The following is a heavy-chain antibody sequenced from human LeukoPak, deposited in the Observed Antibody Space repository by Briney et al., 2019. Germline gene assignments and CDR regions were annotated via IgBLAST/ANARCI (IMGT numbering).Heavy chain of an antibody. V-gene: IGHV4-59*11. CDR3: ARGDYYDSSGYYLNWFDP. CDR2: IYYSEST. Sequence: SETLSLTCGVSGGSFSRHYWTWIRQPPGNGLEWIGYIYYSESTNYNPSLKSRVTISVDTSKKQFSLKLSSVTAADTAVYYCARGDYYDSSGYYLNWFDPWGQGTLVTVSS. J-gene: IGHJ5*02. CDR1: GGSFSRHY. D-gene: IGHD3-22*01.